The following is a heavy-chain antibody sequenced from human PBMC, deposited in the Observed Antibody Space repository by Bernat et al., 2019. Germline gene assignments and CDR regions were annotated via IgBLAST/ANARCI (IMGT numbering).Heavy chain of an antibody. CDR1: GFTFSDHY. V-gene: IGHV3-72*01. Sequence: EVQLVESGGGLVQPGGSLRLSCAASGFTFSDHYMDWVRQAPGKGLEWVGRSRNKANSYNTEYAASVKGRFTISRDDSKNSLYLQMNSLKTEDTAVYYCARARSGSDFDYWGQGTLVTVSS. CDR3: ARARSGSDFDY. D-gene: IGHD1-26*01. CDR2: SRNKANSYNT. J-gene: IGHJ4*02.